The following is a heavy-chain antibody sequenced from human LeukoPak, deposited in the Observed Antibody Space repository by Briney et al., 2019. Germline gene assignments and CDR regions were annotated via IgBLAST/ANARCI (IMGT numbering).Heavy chain of an antibody. CDR3: VTSIALAGWGGFDV. V-gene: IGHV4-34*01. Sequence: SETLSLTCAVYGGSLRGFYWSWIRQSPGKGLEWIGEINQSGSTNYNPSLKSRVTISVDTSKNQFSLKLNSVTVADTAFYYCVTSIALAGWGGFDVWGQGRMVTVSS. J-gene: IGHJ3*01. CDR2: INQSGST. D-gene: IGHD6-13*01. CDR1: GGSLRGFY.